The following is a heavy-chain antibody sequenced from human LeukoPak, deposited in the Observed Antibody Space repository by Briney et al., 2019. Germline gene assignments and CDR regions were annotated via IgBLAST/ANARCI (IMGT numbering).Heavy chain of an antibody. J-gene: IGHJ3*02. V-gene: IGHV3-9*01. CDR1: GFTFDDYA. CDR3: AKFPTTWIQQGFDAFDI. Sequence: PGGSLRLSCAASGFTFDDYAMHWVRQAPGKGLEWVSGISWNSGSIGYADSVKGRFTISRDNAKNSLYLQMNSLRAEDTALYYCAKFPTTWIQQGFDAFDIWGQGTMVTVSS. CDR2: ISWNSGSI. D-gene: IGHD5-18*01.